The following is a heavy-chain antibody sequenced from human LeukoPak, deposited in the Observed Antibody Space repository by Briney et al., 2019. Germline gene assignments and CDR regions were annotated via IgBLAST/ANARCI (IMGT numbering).Heavy chain of an antibody. J-gene: IGHJ4*02. V-gene: IGHV1-2*02. CDR2: INPNSGGT. CDR1: GYTFTGYY. CDR3: ARDRKAAAGKPLDY. D-gene: IGHD6-13*01. Sequence: GASVKVSCKASGYTFTGYYMHWVRQAPGQGLEWMGWINPNSGGTNYSQKFQGRGTMTRDTSISTAYMELSRLRSDDTAVYYCARDRKAAAGKPLDYWGQGTLVTVSS.